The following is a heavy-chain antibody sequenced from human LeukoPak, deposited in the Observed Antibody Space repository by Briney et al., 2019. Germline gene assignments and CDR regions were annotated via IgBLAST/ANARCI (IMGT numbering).Heavy chain of an antibody. J-gene: IGHJ5*02. CDR2: IYPGDSDT. CDR3: ARSYTGIAAAGTVSRFDP. CDR1: GYSFTSYW. D-gene: IGHD6-13*01. Sequence: GESLKISCKGSGYSFTSYWIGWVRQMPGKGLEWMGIIYPGDSDTRYSPSFQGQDTISADKSISTAYLQWSSLKASDTAMYYCARSYTGIAAAGTVSRFDPWGQGTLVTVSS. V-gene: IGHV5-51*01.